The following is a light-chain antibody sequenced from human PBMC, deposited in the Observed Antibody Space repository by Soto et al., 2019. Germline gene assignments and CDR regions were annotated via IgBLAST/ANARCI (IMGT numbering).Light chain of an antibody. V-gene: IGKV3-11*01. CDR3: QQRSDWPLFT. CDR1: QSVSSY. J-gene: IGKJ3*01. Sequence: EIVLTQSPATLSLSPGERATLSCRASQSVSSYLAWYQQKPGQAPRLLIYDASNRATGIPARFSGSGSGTEFSLTIICLEPVDCAVYYWQQRSDWPLFTFGPVTNVVI. CDR2: DAS.